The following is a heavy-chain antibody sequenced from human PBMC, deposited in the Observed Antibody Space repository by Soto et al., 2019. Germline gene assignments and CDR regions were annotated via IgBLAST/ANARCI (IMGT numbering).Heavy chain of an antibody. J-gene: IGHJ3*02. CDR1: GFSLSTSGVG. D-gene: IGHD3-22*01. CDR2: IYWNDDK. CDR3: AQTTSTYYYDSSGYYPYDAFDI. Sequence: QITLKESGPTLVKPTQTLTLTCTFSGFSLSTSGVGVGWIRQPPGKALEWLALIYWNDDKRYSPSLKSRLTITKDTSKNQVVLTMNNMDPVDTATYYCAQTTSTYYYDSSGYYPYDAFDIWGQGTMVTVSS. V-gene: IGHV2-5*01.